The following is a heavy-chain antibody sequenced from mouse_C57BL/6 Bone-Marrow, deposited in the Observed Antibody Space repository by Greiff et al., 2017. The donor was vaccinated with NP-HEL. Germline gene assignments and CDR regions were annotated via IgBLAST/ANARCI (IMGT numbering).Heavy chain of an antibody. CDR2: ISDGGSYT. D-gene: IGHD6-1*01. V-gene: IGHV5-4*01. Sequence: EVKLMESGGGLVKPGGSLKLSCAASGFTFSSYAMSWVRQTPEKRLEWVATISDGGSYTYYPDNVKGRFTISRDNAKNNLYLQMSHLKSEDTAMYYCARENGHYWFAYWGQGTLVTVSA. CDR3: ARENGHYWFAY. J-gene: IGHJ3*01. CDR1: GFTFSSYA.